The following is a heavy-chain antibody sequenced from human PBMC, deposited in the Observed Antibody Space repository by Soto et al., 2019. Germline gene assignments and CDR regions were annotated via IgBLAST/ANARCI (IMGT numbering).Heavy chain of an antibody. J-gene: IGHJ4*02. CDR1: GFTFSNYG. CDR2: ISSTSSPI. V-gene: IGHV3-48*01. CDR3: VRDAIVRLRGISFDY. Sequence: EVQLVESGGGLVQPGGSLRLSCAASGFTFSNYGMNWVRQAPGKGLEWVSYISSTSSPIYYADSVQGRFTISSDNAKDSLYLQMNSLRAEDTAVSYCVRDAIVRLRGISFDYWGQGTLVTVS. D-gene: IGHD3-10*01.